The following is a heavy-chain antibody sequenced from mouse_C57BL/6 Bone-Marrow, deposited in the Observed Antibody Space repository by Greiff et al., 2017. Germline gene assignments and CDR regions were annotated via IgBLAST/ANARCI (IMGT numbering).Heavy chain of an antibody. Sequence: EVMLVESGGGLVKPGGSLKLSCAASGFTFSSYAMSWVRQTPEKRLEWVATISDGGSYTYYPDNVKGRFTISRDNAKNNLYLQMSHLKSEDTAMYYCARGEYYCNKFAYWGQGTLVTVSA. V-gene: IGHV5-4*03. CDR1: GFTFSSYA. CDR3: ARGEYYCNKFAY. CDR2: ISDGGSYT. J-gene: IGHJ3*01. D-gene: IGHD2-1*01.